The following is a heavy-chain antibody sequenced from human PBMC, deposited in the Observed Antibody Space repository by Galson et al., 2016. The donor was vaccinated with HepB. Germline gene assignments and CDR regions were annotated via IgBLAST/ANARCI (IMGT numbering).Heavy chain of an antibody. V-gene: IGHV1-18*01. CDR3: GRDPGFAYYDF. CDR1: GYSFTDHG. D-gene: IGHD3-3*01. J-gene: IGHJ4*02. CDR2: ISTSNGNR. Sequence: SVKVSCKASGYSFTDHGISWARQAPGQGLEWVGWISTSNGNRRYADKLQGRVTLTTDTATSTAYMELGSFRSDDTAVYYCGRDPGFAYYDFWGQGTLGTVSS.